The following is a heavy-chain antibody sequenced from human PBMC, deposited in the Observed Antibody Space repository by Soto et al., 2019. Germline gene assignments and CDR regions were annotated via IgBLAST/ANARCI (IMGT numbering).Heavy chain of an antibody. V-gene: IGHV4-31*03. CDR2: IYYSGST. CDR1: GGSISSGGYY. CDR3: ARDFTDSSGPTLGMGV. Sequence: QVQLQESGPGLVKPSQTLSLTCTVSGGSISSGGYYWSWIRQNPGKGLEWIGYIYYSGSTYYHPSLKRRVTISVDTSKNQFSLKLSSVTAADTAVYYCARDFTDSSGPTLGMGVWGQGTTVTVSS. J-gene: IGHJ6*02. D-gene: IGHD6-19*01.